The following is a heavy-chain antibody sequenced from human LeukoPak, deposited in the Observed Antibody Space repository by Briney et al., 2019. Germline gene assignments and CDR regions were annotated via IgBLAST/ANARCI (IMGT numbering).Heavy chain of an antibody. V-gene: IGHV4-34*01. CDR1: GGSFSGYY. Sequence: SETLSLTCAVYGGSFSGYYWSWIRQPPGKGLEWIGEINHSGSTNYNPPLKSRVTISVDTSKNQFSLKLSSVTAADTAVYYCARLIAAAGTRYFDYWGQGTLVTVSS. J-gene: IGHJ4*02. D-gene: IGHD6-13*01. CDR2: INHSGST. CDR3: ARLIAAAGTRYFDY.